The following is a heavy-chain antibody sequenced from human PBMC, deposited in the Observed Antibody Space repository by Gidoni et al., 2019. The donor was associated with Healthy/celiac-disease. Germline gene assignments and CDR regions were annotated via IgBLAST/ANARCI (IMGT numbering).Heavy chain of an antibody. Sequence: QVQLVESGGGLVKPGVSLGLSCAASGFTFSDYYMSWIRQAPGRGLECVSYISSSGSTIYYADSVKGRFTISRDNAKNSLYLQMNSLRAEDTAVYYCARLYYYYYYGMDVWGQGTTVTVSS. CDR1: GFTFSDYY. CDR2: ISSSGSTI. V-gene: IGHV3-11*01. CDR3: ARLYYYYYYGMDV. J-gene: IGHJ6*02.